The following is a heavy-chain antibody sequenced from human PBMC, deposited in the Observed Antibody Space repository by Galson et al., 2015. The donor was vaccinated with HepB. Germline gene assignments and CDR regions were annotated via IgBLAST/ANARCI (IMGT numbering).Heavy chain of an antibody. CDR2: INHSGST. CDR3: ARGLERRVVVVAATRHKQPYDFDY. CDR1: GGSFSGYY. D-gene: IGHD2-15*01. V-gene: IGHV4-34*01. Sequence: LSLTCAVYGGSFSGYYWSWIRQPPGKGLEWIGEINHSGSTNYNPSLKSRVTISVDTSKNQFSLKLSSVTAADTAVYYCARGLERRVVVVAATRHKQPYDFDYWGQGTLVTVSS. J-gene: IGHJ4*02.